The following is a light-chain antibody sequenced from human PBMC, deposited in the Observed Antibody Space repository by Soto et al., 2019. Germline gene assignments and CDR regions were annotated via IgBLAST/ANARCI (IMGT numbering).Light chain of an antibody. Sequence: QPVLTQPPSASGTPGQRVTISCSGSSSNIGSNTVNWYQQLPGTAPKLLIYSNNQRPSGVPDRFSGSKSGTSASLAISGLQSEDEADYYCTATDDRLTGPVFGGGTKLTVL. J-gene: IGLJ2*01. V-gene: IGLV1-44*01. CDR3: TATDDRLTGPV. CDR1: SSNIGSNT. CDR2: SNN.